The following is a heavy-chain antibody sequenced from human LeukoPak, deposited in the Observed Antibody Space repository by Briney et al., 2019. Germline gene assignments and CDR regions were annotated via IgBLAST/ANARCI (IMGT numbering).Heavy chain of an antibody. CDR3: ARDYGGSSPFDY. Sequence: GGSLRLSCAASGFTFSSYEVHWVRQAPGKGLEWVSYISKSGSTIYYADSVKGRFTISRDNAKNSLYLQMNSLRAEDTAVYYCARDYGGSSPFDYWGQGTLVTVSS. CDR1: GFTFSSYE. D-gene: IGHD4-23*01. CDR2: ISKSGSTI. V-gene: IGHV3-48*03. J-gene: IGHJ4*02.